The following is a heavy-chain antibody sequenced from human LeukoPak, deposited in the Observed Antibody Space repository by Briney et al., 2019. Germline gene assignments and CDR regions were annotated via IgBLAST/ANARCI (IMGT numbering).Heavy chain of an antibody. Sequence: PGGSLRLSCGASGFAFSSHWMNWVRQAPGKGLEWVASISQNGGERFYVDSVRGRFTISRDNSKNTLYLQMNSLRAEDTAVYYCARVGPYSGSYYPDYFDYWGQGTLVTVSS. V-gene: IGHV3-7*01. D-gene: IGHD1-26*01. CDR3: ARVGPYSGSYYPDYFDY. J-gene: IGHJ4*02. CDR2: ISQNGGER. CDR1: GFAFSSHW.